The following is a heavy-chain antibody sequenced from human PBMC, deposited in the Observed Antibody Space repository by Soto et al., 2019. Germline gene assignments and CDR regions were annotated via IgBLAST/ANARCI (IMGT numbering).Heavy chain of an antibody. V-gene: IGHV1-18*01. D-gene: IGHD3-3*01. Sequence: ASVKVSCKASGYTFTSYGISWVRQAPGQGLEWMGWISAYNGNTNYAQKFQGRVTMTRDTSTSTAYMELSRLRSDDTAVYYCARSITIFAVVIDDAFDIWGQGTMVTVSS. J-gene: IGHJ3*02. CDR3: ARSITIFAVVIDDAFDI. CDR2: ISAYNGNT. CDR1: GYTFTSYG.